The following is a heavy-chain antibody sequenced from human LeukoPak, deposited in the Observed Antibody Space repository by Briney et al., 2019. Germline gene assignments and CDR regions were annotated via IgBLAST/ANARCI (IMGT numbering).Heavy chain of an antibody. CDR3: AKGPCSGGSCYSGY. Sequence: GGSLRLSCAASGFTFSSYGMHWVRQAPGKGLEWVAVISYDGSNKYYADSVKGRFTISRDNSKNTLYLQMNSLRAEDTAVYYCAKGPCSGGSCYSGYWGQGTLVTVSS. D-gene: IGHD2-15*01. CDR1: GFTFSSYG. J-gene: IGHJ4*02. V-gene: IGHV3-30*18. CDR2: ISYDGSNK.